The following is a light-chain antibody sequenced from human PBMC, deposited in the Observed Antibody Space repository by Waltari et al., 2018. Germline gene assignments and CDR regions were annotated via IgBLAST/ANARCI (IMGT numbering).Light chain of an antibody. V-gene: IGKV1-39*01. CDR2: GAS. J-gene: IGKJ1*01. CDR1: KSINIF. CDR3: QQSYRPPWT. Sequence: DIQMTHSPSSLSASVGDRVTVTCRASKSINIFLNWYQQRPGKDPKLLIFGASTLQTGVPFRFSASGSGTDFTLTISSLQPEDVATYYCQQSYRPPWTFGQGTTVEI.